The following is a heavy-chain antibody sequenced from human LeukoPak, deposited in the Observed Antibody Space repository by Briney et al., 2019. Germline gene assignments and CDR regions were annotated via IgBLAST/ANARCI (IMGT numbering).Heavy chain of an antibody. CDR1: GFTFDDYT. CDR3: ATLVGHY. D-gene: IGHD2-15*01. V-gene: IGHV3-43*01. Sequence: QFGGSLRLSCAASGFTFDDYTMHWVRQAPGKGLEWVSLISWDGGSTYYADSVKGRFTISRDNSKNSLYLQMNSLRTEDTALYYCATLVGHYWGQGTLVTVSS. J-gene: IGHJ4*02. CDR2: ISWDGGST.